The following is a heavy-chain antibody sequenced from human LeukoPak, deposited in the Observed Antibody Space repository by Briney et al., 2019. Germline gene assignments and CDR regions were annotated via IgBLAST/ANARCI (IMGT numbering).Heavy chain of an antibody. CDR3: AGDRIRQPNWFDP. CDR1: GFTFSSYS. J-gene: IGHJ5*02. V-gene: IGHV3-21*01. Sequence: GGSLRLSCAASGFTFSSYSMNWVRQAPGKGLEWVSSISSSSSYIYYADSVKGRFTISRDNAKNSLYLQMNSLRAEDTAVYYCAGDRIRQPNWFDPWGQGTLVTVSS. CDR2: ISSSSSYI. D-gene: IGHD2-15*01.